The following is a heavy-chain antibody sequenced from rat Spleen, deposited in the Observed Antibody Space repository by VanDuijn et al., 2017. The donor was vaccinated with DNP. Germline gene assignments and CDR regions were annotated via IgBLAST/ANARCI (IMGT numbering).Heavy chain of an antibody. CDR3: ARVGDYHDGGDGDVLDV. J-gene: IGHJ4*01. D-gene: IGHD1-12*02. V-gene: IGHV5-7*01. CDR2: ISASGGST. Sequence: EVQLVESGGDLVQPGRSLKLSCAASGFTFSDYNMAWVRQAPKKGLEWVTTISASGGSTSYRDSVKGRFTISRDNAKSILYLQMNSLRSEDTATYYCARVGDYHDGGDGDVLDVWGQGTSVTVSS. CDR1: GFTFSDYN.